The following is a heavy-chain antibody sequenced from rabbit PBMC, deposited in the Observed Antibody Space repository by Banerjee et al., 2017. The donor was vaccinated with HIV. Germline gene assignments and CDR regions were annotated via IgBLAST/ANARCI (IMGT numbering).Heavy chain of an antibody. Sequence: EESGGDLVKPEGSLTLTCTASGFSFSSSYWICWVRQAPGKGLEWIACIYAGSSGGTWYASWAKGRFTISKTSATTVTLQMTSLTAADTATYFCARRITDGYSNSLWGPGTLVTVS. D-gene: IGHD7-1*01. CDR2: IYAGSSGGT. CDR1: GFSFSSSYW. V-gene: IGHV1S45*01. CDR3: ARRITDGYSNSL. J-gene: IGHJ4*01.